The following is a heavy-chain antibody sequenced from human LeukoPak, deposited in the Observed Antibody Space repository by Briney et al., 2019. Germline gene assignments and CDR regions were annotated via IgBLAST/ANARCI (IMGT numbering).Heavy chain of an antibody. Sequence: PSETLSLTCAIYGGSFSGYYWSWIRQPPGKGLEWIGEINHSGSTNYNPSLKSRVTISVDTSKNQISLKVSSVTATDTAVYYCARYRGAVAGNYFDYWGQGTLVTVSS. J-gene: IGHJ4*02. CDR1: GGSFSGYY. CDR3: ARYRGAVAGNYFDY. D-gene: IGHD6-19*01. V-gene: IGHV4-34*01. CDR2: INHSGST.